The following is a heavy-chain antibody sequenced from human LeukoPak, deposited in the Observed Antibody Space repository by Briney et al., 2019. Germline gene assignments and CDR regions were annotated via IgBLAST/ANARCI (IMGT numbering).Heavy chain of an antibody. V-gene: IGHV1-24*01. CDR3: ARVGVVRGSLYFDY. J-gene: IGHJ4*02. Sequence: ASVKVSCKVSGYTLTELSMHWVRQAPGKGLEWMGGFDPEDGETIYAQKFQGRVTMTEDTSTDAAYVELSSLRSEDTAVYYCARVGVVRGSLYFDYWGQGTLVTVSS. D-gene: IGHD3-10*01. CDR2: FDPEDGET. CDR1: GYTLTELS.